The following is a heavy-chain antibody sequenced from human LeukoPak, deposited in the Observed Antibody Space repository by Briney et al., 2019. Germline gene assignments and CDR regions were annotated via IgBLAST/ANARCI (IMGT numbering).Heavy chain of an antibody. CDR2: ISYSGGT. J-gene: IGHJ5*02. CDR3: AGVPYCGGDCYLYGWWFDP. D-gene: IGHD2-21*01. V-gene: IGHV4-39*06. CDR1: GDSITSSYF. Sequence: SETLSLTCTVSGDSITSSYFWSWVRQPPGKGLEWVGSISYSGGTYYNPSLKSRVTISMYTSKNQFPLRLRSVTAADTAVYYCAGVPYCGGDCYLYGWWFDPWGQGTLVTVSS.